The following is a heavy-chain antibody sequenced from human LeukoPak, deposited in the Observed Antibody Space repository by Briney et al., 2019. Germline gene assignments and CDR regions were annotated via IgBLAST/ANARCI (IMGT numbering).Heavy chain of an antibody. D-gene: IGHD3-3*01. V-gene: IGHV1-46*01. J-gene: IGHJ6*03. CDR1: GYTFTSYY. Sequence: ASVKVSXKASGYTFTSYYMHWVRQAPGQGLEWMGIINPSGGSTSYAQKFQGRVTITTDESTSTAYMELSSLRSEDTAVYYCARSIPFWSGYMDVWGKGTTVTVSS. CDR3: ARSIPFWSGYMDV. CDR2: INPSGGST.